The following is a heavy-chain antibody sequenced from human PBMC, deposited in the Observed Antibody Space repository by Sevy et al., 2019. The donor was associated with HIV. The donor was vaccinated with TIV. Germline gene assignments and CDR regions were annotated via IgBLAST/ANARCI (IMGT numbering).Heavy chain of an antibody. D-gene: IGHD2-15*01. J-gene: IGHJ4*02. Sequence: GGSLRLSCAASGFTFSSYCMHWVRQAPGKGPVWVSGVNSDGSSTNYADSVKGRFTMSRDSAKNTLYLQMNSLTAEDTAVYFCVAANTWHDYWGQGTLVTVSS. CDR2: VNSDGSST. CDR1: GFTFSSYC. V-gene: IGHV3-74*01. CDR3: VAANTWHDY.